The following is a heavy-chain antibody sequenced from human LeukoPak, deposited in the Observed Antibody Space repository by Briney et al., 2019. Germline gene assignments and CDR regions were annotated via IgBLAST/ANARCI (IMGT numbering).Heavy chain of an antibody. D-gene: IGHD3-3*01. CDR2: ISGSGGST. J-gene: IGHJ3*02. Sequence: GGSLRLSCAASGFTLSSYAMSWVRQAPGKGLEWVSAISGSGGSTYYADSVKGRFTISRDNSKNTLYLQMNSLRAEDTAVYYCAKDPTPFSIFGVVTDAFDIWGQGTMVTVSS. CDR3: AKDPTPFSIFGVVTDAFDI. CDR1: GFTLSSYA. V-gene: IGHV3-23*01.